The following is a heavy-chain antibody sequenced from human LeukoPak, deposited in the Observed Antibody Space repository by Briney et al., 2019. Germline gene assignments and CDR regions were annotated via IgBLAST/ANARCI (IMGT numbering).Heavy chain of an antibody. Sequence: PGGSLRLSCAASGFTFRIFGMTWVRQGPGKGLEWVASIGGGDAYYADSVKGRFTISRDNSKNTLYLQMNSLRAEDTAVYYCAKPHDYGDWYFDLWGRGTLVTVSS. J-gene: IGHJ2*01. CDR1: GFTFRIFG. CDR2: IGGGDA. CDR3: AKPHDYGDWYFDL. V-gene: IGHV3-23*01. D-gene: IGHD4-17*01.